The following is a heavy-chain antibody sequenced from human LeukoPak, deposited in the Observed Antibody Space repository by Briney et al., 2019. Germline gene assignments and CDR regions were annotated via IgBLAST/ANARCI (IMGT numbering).Heavy chain of an antibody. D-gene: IGHD3-16*02. CDR1: GFTFSSYG. J-gene: IGHJ4*02. CDR2: ISGSGGST. V-gene: IGHV3-23*01. Sequence: GGSLRLSCAASGFTFSSYGMSWVRQAPGKGLEWVSAISGSGGSTYYADSVKGRFTISRDNSKNTLYLQMNSLRAEDTAVYYCAKADTFGGVIVPHYFDYWGQGTLVTVSS. CDR3: AKADTFGGVIVPHYFDY.